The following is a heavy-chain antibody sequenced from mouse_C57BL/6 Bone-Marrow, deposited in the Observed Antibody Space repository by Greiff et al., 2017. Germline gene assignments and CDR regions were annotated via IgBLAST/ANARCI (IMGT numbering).Heavy chain of an antibody. CDR1: GYTFTSYW. Sequence: QVQLQQPGAELVKPGASVTLSCKASGYTFTSYWMHWVKQRPGQGLEWIGMIPPNSGSTNYNEKFKSKATLTVDKSSSTAYMQLSSLTSEDSAVYYCARSRGCYYAMDYWGQGASGTGSS. J-gene: IGHJ4*01. CDR3: ARSRGCYYAMDY. V-gene: IGHV1-64*01. CDR2: IPPNSGST.